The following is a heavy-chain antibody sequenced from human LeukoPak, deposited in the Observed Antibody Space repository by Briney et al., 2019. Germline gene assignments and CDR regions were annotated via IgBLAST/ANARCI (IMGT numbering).Heavy chain of an antibody. CDR1: GYTFTGYY. CDR2: INPNSGGT. D-gene: IGHD5-12*01. J-gene: IGHJ6*03. V-gene: IGHV1-2*02. CDR3: ARDASGPTYFYYYMDV. Sequence: GASVKVPCKASGYTFTGYYMHWVRQAPGQGLEWMGWINPNSGGTNYAQKFQGRVTMTRDTSISTAYMELSRLRSDDTAVYYCARDASGPTYFYYYMDVWGKGTTVTVSS.